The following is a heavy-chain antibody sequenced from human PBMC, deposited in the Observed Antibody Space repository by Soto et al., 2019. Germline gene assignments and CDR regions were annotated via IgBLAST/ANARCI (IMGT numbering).Heavy chain of an antibody. Sequence: ASVKVSCKASGYTFTSYGISWVRQAPGQGLEWMGWISAYNGNTNYAQKLQGRVTMTTDTSTSTAYMELRSLRSDDTAVYYCARDLEGKLWDYYYYYGIDVWGQGTTVTVSS. V-gene: IGHV1-18*01. D-gene: IGHD1-1*01. CDR3: ARDLEGKLWDYYYYYGIDV. CDR1: GYTFTSYG. J-gene: IGHJ6*02. CDR2: ISAYNGNT.